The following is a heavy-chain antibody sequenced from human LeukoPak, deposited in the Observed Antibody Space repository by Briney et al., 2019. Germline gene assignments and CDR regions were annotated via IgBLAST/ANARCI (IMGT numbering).Heavy chain of an antibody. J-gene: IGHJ4*02. CDR2: LSWNGVTT. Sequence: PGGSLRLSCAASGFTFDDYTMHWVRQTPGKGLEWVSLLSWNGVTTYYADSVRGRFTIARDNSKRSLYLQMNSLRAEDTALYYCAKAYDSGYYSAFDYWGQGTLVTVSS. CDR3: AKAYDSGYYSAFDY. D-gene: IGHD3-22*01. V-gene: IGHV3-43*01. CDR1: GFTFDDYT.